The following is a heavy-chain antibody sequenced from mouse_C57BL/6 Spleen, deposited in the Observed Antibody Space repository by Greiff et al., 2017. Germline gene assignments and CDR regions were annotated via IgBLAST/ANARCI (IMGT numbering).Heavy chain of an antibody. CDR2: ISSGSSTI. J-gene: IGHJ4*01. CDR3: ARGGRAMDY. Sequence: EVKLVESGGGLVKPGGSLKLSCAASGFTFSDYGMHWVRQAPEKGLEWVAYISSGSSTIYYADTVKGRFTISRDNAKNTLFLQMTSLRSEDTAMYYCARGGRAMDYWGQGPSVTVSS. CDR1: GFTFSDYG. V-gene: IGHV5-17*01.